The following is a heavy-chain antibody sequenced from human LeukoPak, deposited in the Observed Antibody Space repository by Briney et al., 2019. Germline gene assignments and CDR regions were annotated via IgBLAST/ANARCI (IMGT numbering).Heavy chain of an antibody. CDR3: ARGSKDAVAGTRPEHYFDY. Sequence: SETLSLTCAVYGGSFSGYYWSWIRQPPGKGLEWIGEINHSGSTNYNPSLKSRVTISVDTSKNQFSLKLSSVTAADTAVYYCARGSKDAVAGTRPEHYFDYWGQGTLVTVSS. J-gene: IGHJ4*02. V-gene: IGHV4-34*01. CDR1: GGSFSGYY. CDR2: INHSGST. D-gene: IGHD6-19*01.